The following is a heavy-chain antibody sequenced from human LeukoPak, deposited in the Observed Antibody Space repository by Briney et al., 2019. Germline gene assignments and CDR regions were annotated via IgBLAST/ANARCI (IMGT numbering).Heavy chain of an antibody. V-gene: IGHV5-51*01. Sequence: GESLKISCKGSGYSFTSYWIGWMRQMPGKGLEWMGIIYPGDSDTRYSPSFQGQVTISADKSISTAYLQWSSLKASDTAMYYCARPGDDCSGGSCYPYDAFDIWGQGTMVTVSS. D-gene: IGHD2-15*01. CDR2: IYPGDSDT. CDR3: ARPGDDCSGGSCYPYDAFDI. J-gene: IGHJ3*02. CDR1: GYSFTSYW.